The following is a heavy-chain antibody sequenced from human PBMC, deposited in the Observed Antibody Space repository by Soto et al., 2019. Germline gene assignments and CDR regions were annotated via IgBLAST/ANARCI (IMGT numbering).Heavy chain of an antibody. J-gene: IGHJ5*02. Sequence: QVQLQQWGAGLLKPSETLSLTCAVYGGSFSGYYWSWIRQPPGKGLEWIGEINHSGSTNYNPSLKSRVTISVDTSKNQFSLKLSSVTAADTAVYYCARGRDHNWFDPWGQGTLVTVSS. CDR2: INHSGST. V-gene: IGHV4-34*01. CDR3: ARGRDHNWFDP. CDR1: GGSFSGYY.